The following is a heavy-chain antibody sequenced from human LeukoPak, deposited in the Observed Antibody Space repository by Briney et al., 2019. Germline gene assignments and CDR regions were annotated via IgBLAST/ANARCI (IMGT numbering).Heavy chain of an antibody. CDR1: GFTFSSYA. J-gene: IGHJ4*02. Sequence: GRSLRLSCAASGFTFSSYAMHWVRQAPGKGLEWVAVISYDGSNKYYADSVKGRFTISRDNSKNTLYLQTNSLRAEDTAVYYCAKTPYSNYGGYFDYWGQGTLVTVSS. CDR2: ISYDGSNK. CDR3: AKTPYSNYGGYFDY. D-gene: IGHD4-11*01. V-gene: IGHV3-30-3*02.